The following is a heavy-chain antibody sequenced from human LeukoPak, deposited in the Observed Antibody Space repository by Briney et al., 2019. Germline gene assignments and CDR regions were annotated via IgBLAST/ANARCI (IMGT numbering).Heavy chain of an antibody. CDR3: ARVLRENFGVLNNWFDP. J-gene: IGHJ5*02. V-gene: IGHV1-18*01. D-gene: IGHD3-3*01. CDR1: GYTFTSYG. Sequence: ASVKVSCKASGYTFTSYGISWVRQAPGQGLEWMGWISAYNGNTNYAQKLQGRVTMTTDTSTSTAYMELRSLRSDDTAVYYCARVLRENFGVLNNWFDPWGQGTLVTVSS. CDR2: ISAYNGNT.